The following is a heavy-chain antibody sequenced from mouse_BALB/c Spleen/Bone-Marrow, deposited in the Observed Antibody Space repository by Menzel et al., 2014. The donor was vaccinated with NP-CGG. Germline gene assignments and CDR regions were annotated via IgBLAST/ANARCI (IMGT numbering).Heavy chain of an antibody. CDR3: ANYYYGNSLSAY. CDR1: GFNIKDNY. CDR2: IDPANGNT. J-gene: IGHJ3*01. Sequence: EVKVVESGAELVKPGASVKLSCTASGFNIKDNYMHWVKQRPEQGLEWIGRIDPANGNTKYDPKFQGKATITVDTSSNPAYLQLSILTSEDTAFYYCANYYYGNSLSAYWGQGTLVTVSA. V-gene: IGHV14-3*02. D-gene: IGHD1-1*01.